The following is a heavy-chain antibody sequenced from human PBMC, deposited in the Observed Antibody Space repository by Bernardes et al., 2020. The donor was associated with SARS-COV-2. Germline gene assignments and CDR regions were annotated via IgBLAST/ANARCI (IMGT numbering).Heavy chain of an antibody. CDR3: ARHSGVSSSSWVF. V-gene: IGHV5-51*01. J-gene: IGHJ4*02. Sequence: GASLKISCKGSGYSFTSYWIGWVRPMPGKGLEWMGIIYPGDSDTRYSPSFQGQVTISADKSISTAYLRWSSLKASDTAMYYCARHSGVSSSSWVFWGQGTLVTVSS. CDR1: GYSFTSYW. CDR2: IYPGDSDT. D-gene: IGHD6-6*01.